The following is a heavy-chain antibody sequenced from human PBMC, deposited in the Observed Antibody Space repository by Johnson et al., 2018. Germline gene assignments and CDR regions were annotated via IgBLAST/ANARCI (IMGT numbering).Heavy chain of an antibody. D-gene: IGHD5-12*01. CDR1: GFRFSIYA. CDR3: VKPGDYDYYFDS. J-gene: IGHJ4*02. CDR2: MNGRADET. Sequence: EVQLVEAGGRLVQPGGSVGLSCAASGFRFSIYAMTGVRQAPGKGLEWVAGMNGRADETFYSDSVKGRFTISRDTSKNILFLQMDNLRVDDTALYFCVKPGDYDYYFDSWGPGTLVAVS. V-gene: IGHV3-23*04.